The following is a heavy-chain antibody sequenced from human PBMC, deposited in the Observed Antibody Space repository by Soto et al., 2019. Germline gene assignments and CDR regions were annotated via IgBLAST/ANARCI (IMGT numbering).Heavy chain of an antibody. CDR2: INPSGGST. J-gene: IGHJ4*02. D-gene: IGHD6-13*01. CDR1: GYTFTSYY. V-gene: IGHV1-46*03. Sequence: VKVSCKASGYTFTSYYMHWVRQAPGQGLEWMGIINPSGGSTSYAQKFQGRVTMTRDTSTSTVYMELSSLRSEDTAVYYCANQKSSIAAAGISYFDYWGQGTLVTVSS. CDR3: ANQKSSIAAAGISYFDY.